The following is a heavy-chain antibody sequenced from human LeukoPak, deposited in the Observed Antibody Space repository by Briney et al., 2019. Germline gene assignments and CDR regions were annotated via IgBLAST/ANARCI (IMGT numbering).Heavy chain of an antibody. CDR1: GYTFTSYG. Sequence: GASVKVSCKASGYTFTSYGISWVRQAPGQGLEWMGWISAYNGNTNYAQKLQGRVTMTTDTSTSTAYMELSRLRSDDTAVYYCARVYYYYDSSGCFDYWGQGTLVTVSS. CDR3: ARVYYYYDSSGCFDY. V-gene: IGHV1-18*01. D-gene: IGHD3-22*01. CDR2: ISAYNGNT. J-gene: IGHJ4*02.